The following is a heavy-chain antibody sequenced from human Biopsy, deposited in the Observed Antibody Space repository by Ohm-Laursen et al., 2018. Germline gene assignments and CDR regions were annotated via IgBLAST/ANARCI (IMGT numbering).Heavy chain of an antibody. D-gene: IGHD6-19*01. CDR3: ARGLSSGWYGYFDV. V-gene: IGHV3-33*01. J-gene: IGHJ2*01. CDR2: VWYDGTNE. CDR1: GFTFGHYA. Sequence: SLRLSCTASGFTFGHYAMHWVRQAPGKGLEWISLVWYDGTNEDYADSVKGRSTISRDNSKNTLYLQINTLTLEDTAFYYCARGLSSGWYGYFDVWGRGTLVTVSS.